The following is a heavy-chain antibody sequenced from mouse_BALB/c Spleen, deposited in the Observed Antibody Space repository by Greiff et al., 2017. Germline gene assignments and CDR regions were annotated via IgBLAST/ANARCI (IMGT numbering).Heavy chain of an antibody. CDR3: ARNWGSSGTGFAY. D-gene: IGHD3-1*01. CDR1: GFSLTSYG. V-gene: IGHV2-4-1*01. CDR2: IWSGGST. Sequence: VQVVESGPGLVQPSQSLSITCTVSGFSLTSYGVHWVRQSPGKGLEWLGVIWSGGSTDYNAAFISRLSISKDNSKSQVFFKMNSLQADDTAIYYCARNWGSSGTGFAYWGQGTLVTVSA. J-gene: IGHJ3*01.